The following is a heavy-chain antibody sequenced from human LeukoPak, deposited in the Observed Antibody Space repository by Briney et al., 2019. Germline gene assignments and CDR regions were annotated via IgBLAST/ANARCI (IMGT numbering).Heavy chain of an antibody. CDR3: TRSPSLGGSYWGFDY. D-gene: IGHD1-26*01. V-gene: IGHV3-74*01. Sequence: GGSLRLSCAASGFTLSSYEMNWVRLAPGKGLVWVSRLSPDGSSSIYADSVKGRFTVSRDNAKNTLYLQMNSLRADDTAVYYCTRSPSLGGSYWGFDYWGQGTLLTVSS. CDR1: GFTLSSYE. CDR2: LSPDGSSS. J-gene: IGHJ4*02.